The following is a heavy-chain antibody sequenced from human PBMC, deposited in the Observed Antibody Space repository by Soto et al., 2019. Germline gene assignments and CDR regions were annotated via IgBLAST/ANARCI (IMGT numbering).Heavy chain of an antibody. CDR2: ISAYNDDT. D-gene: IGHD3-10*01. J-gene: IGHJ4*02. Sequence: QVQLVQSRAEVKKPGASVKVSCKASGYTFDSDGISWVRQAPGQGPEWMGWISAYNDDTYYAQNFQDRVTMTTDILTKTAYMEVRSLQPDDTAVYYCARAGLVVDELAHWGQGTLISVSS. V-gene: IGHV1-18*01. CDR3: ARAGLVVDELAH. CDR1: GYTFDSDG.